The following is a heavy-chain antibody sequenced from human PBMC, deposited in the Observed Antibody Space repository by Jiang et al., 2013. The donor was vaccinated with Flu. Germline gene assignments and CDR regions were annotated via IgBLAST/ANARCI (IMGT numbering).Heavy chain of an antibody. CDR3: ARDLGIGPHGPTYYFDY. Sequence: VQLVESGGGLVQPGGSLRLSCAASGFTFSSYSMNWVRQAPGKGLEWVSYISSSSSTIYYADSVKGRFTISRDNAKNSLYLQMNSLRAEDTAVYYCARDLGIGPHGPTYYFDYWGQGTLVTVSS. V-gene: IGHV3-48*01. CDR2: ISSSSSTI. D-gene: IGHD3-16*01. CDR1: GFTFSSYS. J-gene: IGHJ4*02.